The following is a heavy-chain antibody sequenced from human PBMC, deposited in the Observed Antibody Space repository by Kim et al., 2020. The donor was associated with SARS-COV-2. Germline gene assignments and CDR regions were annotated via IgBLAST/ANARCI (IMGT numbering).Heavy chain of an antibody. CDR2: IYPGDSDT. CDR3: ARLRNYYDRSSNFFDY. V-gene: IGHV5-51*01. Sequence: GESLKISCKGSGYSFTSYWIGWVRQMPGKGLEWMGIIYPGDSDTRYSPSFQGQVTISADKSISTAYLQWSSLKASDTAMYYCARLRNYYDRSSNFFDYWGQGTLVTVSS. D-gene: IGHD3-22*01. CDR1: GYSFTSYW. J-gene: IGHJ4*02.